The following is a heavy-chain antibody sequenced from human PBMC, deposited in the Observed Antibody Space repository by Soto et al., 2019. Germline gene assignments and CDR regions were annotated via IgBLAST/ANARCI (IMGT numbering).Heavy chain of an antibody. Sequence: SETLSLTCTVSGGSISSGDYYWNWIRQPPGKGLEWIGYIFYSGSTYYNPSLKSRLTILVDTSKNQFSLKLSSVTAADTAVYYCVRDNGGNSEFGYWGQGTLVTVPS. V-gene: IGHV4-30-4*01. CDR2: IFYSGST. CDR3: VRDNGGNSEFGY. J-gene: IGHJ4*02. D-gene: IGHD2-21*02. CDR1: GGSISSGDYY.